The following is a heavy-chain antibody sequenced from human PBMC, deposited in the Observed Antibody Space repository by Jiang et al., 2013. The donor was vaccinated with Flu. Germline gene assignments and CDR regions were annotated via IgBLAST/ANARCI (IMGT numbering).Heavy chain of an antibody. J-gene: IGHJ5*02. D-gene: IGHD1-26*01. CDR3: ARVHSGSYYWFDP. CDR1: GGSISSYY. V-gene: IGHV4-59*01. CDR2: IYYSGST. Sequence: GLVKPSETLSLTCTVSGGSISSYYWSWIRQPPGKGLEWIGYIYYSGSTNYNPSLKSRVTISVDTSKNQFSLKLSSVTAADTAVYYCARVHSGSYYWFDPWGQGTLVTVSS.